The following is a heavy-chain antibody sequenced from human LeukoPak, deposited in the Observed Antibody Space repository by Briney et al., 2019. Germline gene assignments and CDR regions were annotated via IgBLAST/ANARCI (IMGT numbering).Heavy chain of an antibody. Sequence: SETLFLTCTVSGGSISSSSYYWGWIRQPPGKGLEWIGSIYYSGSTYYNPSLKSRVTISVDTSKNQFSLKLSSVTAADTAVYYCARLTVVVVAATREKRFDYWGQGTLVTVSS. V-gene: IGHV4-39*01. CDR2: IYYSGST. CDR3: ARLTVVVVAATREKRFDY. J-gene: IGHJ4*02. D-gene: IGHD2-15*01. CDR1: GGSISSSSYY.